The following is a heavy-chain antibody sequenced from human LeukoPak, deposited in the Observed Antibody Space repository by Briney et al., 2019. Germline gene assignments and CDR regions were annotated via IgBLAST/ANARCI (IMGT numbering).Heavy chain of an antibody. Sequence: SETLSLTCTVSGGSISSYYWSWIRQPAGKGLEWIGRIYTSGSTNYNPSLKSRVTMSVDTSKNQFSLKLSSVTAADTAVYYCARDLRLITYYYDSSGYFDYWGQGTLVTVSS. CDR3: ARDLRLITYYYDSSGYFDY. J-gene: IGHJ4*02. CDR1: GGSISSYY. V-gene: IGHV4-4*07. CDR2: IYTSGST. D-gene: IGHD3-22*01.